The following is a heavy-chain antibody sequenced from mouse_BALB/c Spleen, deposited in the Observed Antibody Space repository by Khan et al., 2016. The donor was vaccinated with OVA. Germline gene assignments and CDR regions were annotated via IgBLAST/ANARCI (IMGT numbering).Heavy chain of an antibody. Sequence: VQLQQSGPELVKPGASMKISCKASGYSFTDYTMNWVKQSHGKNLEWIGLINPYNAVTNYNQTFKGKATLTVDKSSNIAYMELLSLTSEDSVVYYCARSGYAGFAYWGQGTLVTVSA. D-gene: IGHD1-3*01. CDR2: INPYNAVT. V-gene: IGHV1-18*01. CDR1: GYSFTDYT. CDR3: ARSGYAGFAY. J-gene: IGHJ3*01.